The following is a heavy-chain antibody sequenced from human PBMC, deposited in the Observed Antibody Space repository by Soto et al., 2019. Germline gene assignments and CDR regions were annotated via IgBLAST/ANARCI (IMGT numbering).Heavy chain of an antibody. Sequence: ASVKVSCKASGYTFTSYGISWVRQAPGQGLEWMGWISAYNGNTNYAQKLQGRVTMTTDTSTSTAYMELRSLRSDDMAVYYCARSYYYDSSGYSPGDYWGQGTLVTVSS. CDR3: ARSYYYDSSGYSPGDY. CDR1: GYTFTSYG. D-gene: IGHD3-22*01. CDR2: ISAYNGNT. V-gene: IGHV1-18*03. J-gene: IGHJ4*02.